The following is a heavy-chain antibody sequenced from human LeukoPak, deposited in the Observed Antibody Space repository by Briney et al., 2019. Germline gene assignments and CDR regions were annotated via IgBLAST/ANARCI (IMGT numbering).Heavy chain of an antibody. D-gene: IGHD2-2*01. V-gene: IGHV3-48*04. J-gene: IGHJ6*03. Sequence: GRCLRLSCAASGFTFSIYSMDWVRQAPGKGLEWVSYISSSGNTIYYADSVKGRFTISRDNAKNSFYLQMNSLRAEDNAVYYCARLRRMVVPAAIVTIYYYYYMDVWGKGTTVIVSS. CDR3: ARLRRMVVPAAIVTIYYYYYMDV. CDR2: ISSSGNTI. CDR1: GFTFSIYS.